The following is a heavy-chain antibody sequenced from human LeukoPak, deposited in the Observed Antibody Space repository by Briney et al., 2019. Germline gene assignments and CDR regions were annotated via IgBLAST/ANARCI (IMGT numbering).Heavy chain of an antibody. J-gene: IGHJ6*04. V-gene: IGHV4-30-4*01. D-gene: IGHD3-9*01. CDR1: GGSISSGDYY. CDR3: ARDGGYFDWLSHYYGMDV. Sequence: SQTLSLTCTVSGGSISSGDYYWSWIRQPPGKGLEWIGYIYYSGSTYYNPSLKSRVTISVDTSKNQFSLKLSSVTAADTAVYYCARDGGYFDWLSHYYGMDVWGKGTTVTVSS. CDR2: IYYSGST.